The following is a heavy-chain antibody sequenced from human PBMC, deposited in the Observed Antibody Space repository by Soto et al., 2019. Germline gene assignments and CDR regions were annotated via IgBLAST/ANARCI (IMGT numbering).Heavy chain of an antibody. D-gene: IGHD6-6*01. CDR3: ARGEEYSSSPLNYFDY. CDR2: ISYDGSNR. CDR1: GFTFSRYA. Sequence: GGSLRLSCAASGFTFSRYAMHWVRQAPGKGLEWVAVISYDGSNRYYADSVKSRFTISRDNSKKTQSLQINSLRAEDTAVYYCARGEEYSSSPLNYFDYWGQGALVTVSS. J-gene: IGHJ4*02. V-gene: IGHV3-30-3*01.